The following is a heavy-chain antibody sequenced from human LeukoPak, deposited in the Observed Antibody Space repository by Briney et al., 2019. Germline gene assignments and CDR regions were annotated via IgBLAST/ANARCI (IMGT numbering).Heavy chain of an antibody. CDR1: GYSFTSYW. J-gene: IGHJ4*02. CDR2: IYPGDSDT. CDR3: ATQWLVGSFDS. V-gene: IGHV5-51*01. Sequence: GESLKISCKGSGYSFTSYWIGWVRQMPGKGLEGMGSIYPGDSDTRYSPSFQGQVTISADKSISSAYLQWSSLKASDTAMYYCATQWLVGSFDSWGQGTLVTVSS. D-gene: IGHD6-19*01.